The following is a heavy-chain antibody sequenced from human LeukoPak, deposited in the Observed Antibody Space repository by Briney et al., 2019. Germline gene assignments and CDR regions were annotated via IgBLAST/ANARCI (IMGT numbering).Heavy chain of an antibody. CDR3: AGSIVVVKALDY. J-gene: IGHJ4*02. CDR2: IYYTGST. D-gene: IGHD2-15*01. Sequence: PSETLSLTCTVSSGSISSSTYYWGWLRQPPGTGLEGIGTIYYTGSTYYNPSLKSRVTMSVDTSKNQLSLKLSSVTAADRAVYYCAGSIVVVKALDYWGQGSLVTVSS. CDR1: SGSISSSTYY. V-gene: IGHV4-39*07.